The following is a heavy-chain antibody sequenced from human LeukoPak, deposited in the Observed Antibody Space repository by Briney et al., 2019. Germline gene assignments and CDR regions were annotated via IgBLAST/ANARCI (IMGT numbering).Heavy chain of an antibody. Sequence: ASVKVSCKASGYTFTSYGISWVRQAPGQGLEWMGWISAYNGNTNYAQKLQGRVTMTTDTSTSTAYMELRSLRSDDTAVYYCARDLRVVVVPAPFDYWGQGTLVTVSS. V-gene: IGHV1-18*01. CDR3: ARDLRVVVVPAPFDY. CDR1: GYTFTSYG. CDR2: ISAYNGNT. D-gene: IGHD2-2*01. J-gene: IGHJ4*02.